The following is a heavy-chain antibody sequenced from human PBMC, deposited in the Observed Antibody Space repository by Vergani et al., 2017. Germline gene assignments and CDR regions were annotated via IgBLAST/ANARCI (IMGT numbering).Heavy chain of an antibody. CDR1: GFTFSSYG. D-gene: IGHD5-12*01. CDR3: AKVGYDRGRLFDY. CDR2: ISYDGSNK. V-gene: IGHV3-30*18. J-gene: IGHJ4*02. Sequence: QVQLVESGGGVVQPGRSLRLSCAASGFTFSSYGMHWVRQAPGKGLEWVAVISYDGSNKYYADSVKGRFTISRDNSKNTLYLQMNSLRAEDTAVYYCAKVGYDRGRLFDYWGQGTLVTVSS.